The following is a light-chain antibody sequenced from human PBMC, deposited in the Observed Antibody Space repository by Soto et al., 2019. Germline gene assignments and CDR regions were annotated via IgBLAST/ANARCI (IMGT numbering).Light chain of an antibody. J-gene: IGLJ1*01. CDR3: SSYTPSSTYV. CDR2: DVS. Sequence: QSALTQPASVSGSPGQSITISCTGTSSDVGGYNCVSWYQQYPGKAPKLMIYDVSSRPSGVSNRFSGSKSGNTASLTISGLQAEDEADYHCSSYTPSSTYVFGTGTKVTVL. CDR1: SSDVGGYNC. V-gene: IGLV2-14*03.